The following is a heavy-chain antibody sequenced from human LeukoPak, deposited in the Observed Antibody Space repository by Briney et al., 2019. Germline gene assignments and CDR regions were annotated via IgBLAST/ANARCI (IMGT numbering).Heavy chain of an antibody. CDR2: ISYDGSNK. CDR3: ARVILHSGY. Sequence: GGSPRLSCAASGFTFSSYAMHWVRQAPGKGLEWVAVISYDGSNKYYADSVKGRFTISRDNSKNTLYLQMNSLRAEDTAVYYCARVILHSGYWGQGTLVTVSS. J-gene: IGHJ4*02. D-gene: IGHD3-10*01. V-gene: IGHV3-30*04. CDR1: GFTFSSYA.